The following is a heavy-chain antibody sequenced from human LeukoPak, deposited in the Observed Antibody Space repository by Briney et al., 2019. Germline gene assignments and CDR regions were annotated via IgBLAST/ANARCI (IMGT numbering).Heavy chain of an antibody. Sequence: SQTLSLTCIVSGGSISSGSYYWSWIRQPAGKGLEWIGRIHTSGSTNYNPSLKSRVTISVDTSKNQFSLKLSSVTAADTAVYYCARDSVGDGYVYWGQGTLVTVSS. CDR1: GGSISSGSYY. CDR2: IHTSGST. V-gene: IGHV4-61*02. J-gene: IGHJ4*02. CDR3: ARDSVGDGYVY. D-gene: IGHD3-16*01.